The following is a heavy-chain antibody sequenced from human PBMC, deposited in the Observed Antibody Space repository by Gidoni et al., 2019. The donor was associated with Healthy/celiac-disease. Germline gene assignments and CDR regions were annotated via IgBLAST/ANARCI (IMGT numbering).Heavy chain of an antibody. Sequence: QVQLQQWGAGLLKPSATLSLTCAVYGGSFSGYYGSWIRQPPGKGLEWIGEINHSGSTNYNPSLKSRVTISVDTSKNQFSLKLSSVTAADTAVYYCARDRRGGPAAKKGYFDYWGQGTLVTVSS. J-gene: IGHJ4*02. CDR1: GGSFSGYY. V-gene: IGHV4-34*01. CDR2: INHSGST. D-gene: IGHD2-2*01. CDR3: ARDRRGGPAAKKGYFDY.